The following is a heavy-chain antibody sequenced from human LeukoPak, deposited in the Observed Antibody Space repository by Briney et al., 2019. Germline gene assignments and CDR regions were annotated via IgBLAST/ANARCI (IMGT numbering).Heavy chain of an antibody. D-gene: IGHD3-9*01. Sequence: PGGSLRLSCAASGFTFSSYSMNWVRQAPGKGLEWVSAISGSGGSTYYADSVKGRFTISRDNSKNTLYLQMNSLRAEDTAVYYCAKDRLLTPDYWGQGTLVTVSS. V-gene: IGHV3-23*01. CDR1: GFTFSSYS. CDR3: AKDRLLTPDY. J-gene: IGHJ4*02. CDR2: ISGSGGST.